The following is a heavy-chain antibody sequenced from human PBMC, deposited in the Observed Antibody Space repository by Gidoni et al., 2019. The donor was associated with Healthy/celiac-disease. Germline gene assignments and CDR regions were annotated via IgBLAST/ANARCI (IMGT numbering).Heavy chain of an antibody. Sequence: EVPLVQSGEEGEKPGESLKISCQGSGYSFTSYGIGWVRQMPGKGLEWMGIIYPGDSDTRYSPSFQGQVTISADKSISTAYLQWSSLKASDTAMYYCARGGFSSGYDAPIDYWGQGTLVAVSS. CDR1: GYSFTSYG. CDR3: ARGGFSSGYDAPIDY. V-gene: IGHV5-51*01. D-gene: IGHD5-12*01. J-gene: IGHJ4*02. CDR2: IYPGDSDT.